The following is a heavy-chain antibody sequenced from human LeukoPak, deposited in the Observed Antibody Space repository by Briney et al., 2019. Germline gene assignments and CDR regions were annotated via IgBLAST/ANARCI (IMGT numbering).Heavy chain of an antibody. CDR2: FYYTGST. V-gene: IGHV4-59*01. CDR1: GDSIRSFF. D-gene: IGHD3-16*01. CDR3: ARLPSAGHVYFED. J-gene: IGHJ4*02. Sequence: KSSETLSLTCTVSGDSIRSFFWSWIRQPPGKGLEWIGFFYYTGSTNYNRSLKSRVAISVDTSTNQLFLNLSSVTAADTAVYYCARLPSAGHVYFEDWGQGALVTVSS.